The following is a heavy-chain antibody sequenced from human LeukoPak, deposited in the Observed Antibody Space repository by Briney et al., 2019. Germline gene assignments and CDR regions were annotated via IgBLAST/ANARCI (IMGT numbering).Heavy chain of an antibody. D-gene: IGHD3-22*01. CDR2: IYYSGST. Sequence: SETLSLTCTVSGGSISRYYWSWIRQPPGKGLEWIGYIYYSGSTNYNPSLKSRVTISVDTPKNQFSLKLSSVTAADTAVYYCARWNYYDSSGYYYHFDYWGQGTLVTVSS. CDR3: ARWNYYDSSGYYYHFDY. V-gene: IGHV4-59*08. J-gene: IGHJ4*02. CDR1: GGSISRYY.